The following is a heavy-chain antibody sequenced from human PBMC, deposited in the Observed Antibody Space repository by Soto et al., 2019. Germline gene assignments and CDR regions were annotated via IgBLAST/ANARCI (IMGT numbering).Heavy chain of an antibody. J-gene: IGHJ5*02. CDR1: GGSIISYY. CDR3: ARGDNWFDP. V-gene: IGHV4-59*01. Sequence: SETLSLTCTVSGGSIISYYCSWIWQPPVKGLEWIGYIYYSGSTNYNPSLKSRVTISVDTSKNQFSLKLSSVTAADTAVYYCARGDNWFDPWGQGTLVTVSS. CDR2: IYYSGST.